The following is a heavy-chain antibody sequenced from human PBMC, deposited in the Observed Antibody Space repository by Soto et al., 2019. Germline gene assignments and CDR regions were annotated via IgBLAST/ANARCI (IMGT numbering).Heavy chain of an antibody. CDR1: GYTFTDYW. J-gene: IGHJ5*02. D-gene: IGHD1-1*01. Sequence: GESLKISCKGYGYTFTDYWIGWVRQMPGKGLELIGLIYPGDSDTRSSPSFQGRVTISADKSISTALLQWSSLRASDTAMYYCASQKTVIRGPLSSNWFDPWGQGTLVTVSS. CDR3: ASQKTVIRGPLSSNWFDP. V-gene: IGHV5-51*01. CDR2: IYPGDSDT.